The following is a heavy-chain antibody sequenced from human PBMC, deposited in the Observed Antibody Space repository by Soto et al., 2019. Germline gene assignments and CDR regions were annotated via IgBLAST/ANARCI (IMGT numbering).Heavy chain of an antibody. CDR2: ISGSGGST. CDR3: ARDYQVLMVYAAYFDY. Sequence: PGGSLRLSCAASGFTFSNYAMSWVRQAPGKGLEWVSVISGSGGSTYYADSVKGRFTISRDNSKNTLYLQMNSLRSDDTAVYYCARDYQVLMVYAAYFDYWGQGTLVTVSS. J-gene: IGHJ4*02. CDR1: GFTFSNYA. D-gene: IGHD2-8*01. V-gene: IGHV3-23*01.